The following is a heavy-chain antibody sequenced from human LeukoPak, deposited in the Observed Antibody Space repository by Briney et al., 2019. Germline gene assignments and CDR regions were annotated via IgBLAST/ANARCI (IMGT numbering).Heavy chain of an antibody. CDR1: GGSFSGYY. J-gene: IGHJ4*02. CDR2: INHSGST. D-gene: IGHD6-19*01. CDR3: ARAEGSSGWYEGY. Sequence: PSETLSLTCAVYGGSFSGYYWSWIRQPPGKGLEWIGEINHSGSTNYNPSLKSRVTISVDTSKNQFSLKLSSVTAADTAVYYCARAEGSSGWYEGYWGQGTLVTVSS. V-gene: IGHV4-34*01.